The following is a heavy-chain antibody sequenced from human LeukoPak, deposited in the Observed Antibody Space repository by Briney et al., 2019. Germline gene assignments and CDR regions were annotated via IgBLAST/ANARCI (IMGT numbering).Heavy chain of an antibody. CDR3: ARALWPYYFDY. D-gene: IGHD2-21*01. J-gene: IGHJ4*02. CDR1: RFTFSSYG. V-gene: IGHV3-30*03. CDR2: ISYDGSNK. Sequence: TGGSLRLSCAAPRFTFSSYGMHWVRQAPGKGLEWVALISYDGSNKYYADSVKGRFTISRDNSKNTLYLQMNSLRAEDTAVYYCARALWPYYFDYWGQGTLVTVSS.